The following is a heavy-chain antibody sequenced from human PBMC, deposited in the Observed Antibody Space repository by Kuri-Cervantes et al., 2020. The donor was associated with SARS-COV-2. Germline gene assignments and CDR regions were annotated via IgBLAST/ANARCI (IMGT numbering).Heavy chain of an antibody. CDR1: GFIFSDYY. J-gene: IGHJ3*02. D-gene: IGHD2-15*01. Sequence: GESLKISCAASGFIFSDYYMTWIRQPPGKGLEWVSYISSSGSAINYTDSVKGRFTISRDNAKNSVYLQMNSLRAEDTAVYYCASLVVVAATHAFDIWGQGTMVTVSS. CDR2: ISSSGSAI. CDR3: ASLVVVAATHAFDI. V-gene: IGHV3-11*04.